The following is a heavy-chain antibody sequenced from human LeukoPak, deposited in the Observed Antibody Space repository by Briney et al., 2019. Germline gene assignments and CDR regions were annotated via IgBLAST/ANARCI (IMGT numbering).Heavy chain of an antibody. CDR2: IYHSGST. Sequence: SETLSLTCTVSGYSISSGYYWGWIRQPPGKGLEWIGSIYHSGSTYYNPSLKSRATISVDTSKNQFSLNLRSVTAADTAVYYCARSSGGDTTFDYWGQGTLVTVSS. V-gene: IGHV4-38-2*02. D-gene: IGHD4-17*01. J-gene: IGHJ4*02. CDR3: ARSSGGDTTFDY. CDR1: GYSISSGYY.